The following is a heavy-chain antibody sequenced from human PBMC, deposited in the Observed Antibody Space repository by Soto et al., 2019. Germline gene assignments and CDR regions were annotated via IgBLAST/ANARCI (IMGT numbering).Heavy chain of an antibody. V-gene: IGHV1-46*03. D-gene: IGHD3-9*01. CDR3: AKILTGYYRDY. CDR1: GYTFTSYY. Sequence: QVQLVQSGAEVKKPGASVKVSYKASGYTFTSYYMHWVRQAPGQGLEWMGIINPSGGSTSYAQKFQGGVTMTRDTSTSTVYMELSSLRSEDTAVYYCAKILTGYYRDYWGQGTLVTVSS. CDR2: INPSGGST. J-gene: IGHJ4*02.